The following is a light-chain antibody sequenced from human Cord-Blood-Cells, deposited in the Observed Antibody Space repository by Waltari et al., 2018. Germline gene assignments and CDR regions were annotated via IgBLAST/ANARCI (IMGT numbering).Light chain of an antibody. Sequence: QSALTQPPSASGSPGQSVPITCTGTSSDVGGYNYVSWYQQHPGKAPKPMIYEVSKRPSGVPDRFSGSKSGNTASLTVSGLQAEDEADYYCSSYAGSTVFGGGTKLTVL. CDR1: SSDVGGYNY. CDR3: SSYAGSTV. CDR2: EVS. J-gene: IGLJ2*01. V-gene: IGLV2-8*01.